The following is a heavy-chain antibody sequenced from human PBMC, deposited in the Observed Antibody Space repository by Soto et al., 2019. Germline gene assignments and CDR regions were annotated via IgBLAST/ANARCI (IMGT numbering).Heavy chain of an antibody. Sequence: GGSLRLSCAASGFTFSSYWMHWVRQAPGKGLVWVSRINSDGSSTSYADSVKGRFTISRDNAKNTLYLQMNSLRAEDTAVYYCARVGEDYYMDVWGKGTTVTVSS. CDR3: ARVGEDYYMDV. J-gene: IGHJ6*03. CDR2: INSDGSST. CDR1: GFTFSSYW. V-gene: IGHV3-74*01.